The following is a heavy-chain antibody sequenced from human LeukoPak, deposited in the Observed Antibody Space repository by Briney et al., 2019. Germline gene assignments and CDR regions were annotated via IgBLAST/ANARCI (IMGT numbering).Heavy chain of an antibody. D-gene: IGHD3-9*01. V-gene: IGHV5-51*01. CDR3: ARLYDILTGNSFDY. Sequence: GESLKISCKGSGYSFTSYWIGWVRQMPGKGLEWVGIIYPGDSDTRYSPSFQGQVTVSADKSISTAYLQWSSLKASDTAMYYCARLYDILTGNSFDYWGQGTLVAVSS. CDR2: IYPGDSDT. J-gene: IGHJ4*02. CDR1: GYSFTSYW.